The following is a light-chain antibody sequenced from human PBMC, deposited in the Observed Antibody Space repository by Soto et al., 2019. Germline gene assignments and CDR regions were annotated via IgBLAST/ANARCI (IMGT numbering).Light chain of an antibody. V-gene: IGKV3-15*01. CDR2: RAS. J-gene: IGKJ5*01. Sequence: EIVLTQSPATLSLSPGERATLSCRASQSVSNYLAWYQQKPGQAPRLLIYRASARATGVPDRFSGSGSGTEFTLTISSLQSEDFAVYYCQQYNNWPPITFGQGTRLEIK. CDR3: QQYNNWPPIT. CDR1: QSVSNY.